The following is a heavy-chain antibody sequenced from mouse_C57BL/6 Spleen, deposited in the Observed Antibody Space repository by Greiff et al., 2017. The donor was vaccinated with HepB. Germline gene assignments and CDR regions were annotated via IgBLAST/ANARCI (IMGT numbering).Heavy chain of an antibody. V-gene: IGHV1-64*01. Sequence: VKLQQPGAELVKPGASVKLSCKASGYTFTSYWMHWVKQRPGQGLEWIGMIHPNSGSTNYNEKFKSKATLTVDKSSSTAYMQLSSLTSEDSAVYYGARGESTRVTHRYFEVWGTGTTVTVSS. J-gene: IGHJ1*03. CDR3: ARGESTRVTHRYFEV. CDR2: IHPNSGST. D-gene: IGHD2-2*01. CDR1: GYTFTSYW.